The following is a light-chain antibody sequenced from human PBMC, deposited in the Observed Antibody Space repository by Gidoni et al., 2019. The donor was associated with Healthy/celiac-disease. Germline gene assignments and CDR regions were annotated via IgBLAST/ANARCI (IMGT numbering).Light chain of an antibody. Sequence: DMVMTQSPLSLPVTPGTPASISCRSSQSLLHSNGYNYLDWYLQKPGQSPQLLIYLGSNRASGVPDRFSGSGSGTDFTLKISRVEAEDVGFYYCMQAGQTPTAFGGGTKVEIK. CDR2: LGS. CDR3: MQAGQTPTA. CDR1: QSLLHSNGYNY. J-gene: IGKJ4*01. V-gene: IGKV2-28*01.